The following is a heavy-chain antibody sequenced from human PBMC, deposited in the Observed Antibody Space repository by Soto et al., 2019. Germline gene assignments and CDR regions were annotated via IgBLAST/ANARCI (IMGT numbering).Heavy chain of an antibody. D-gene: IGHD3-16*01. J-gene: IGHJ4*02. CDR1: GGSFSGYY. Sequence: QVQLQQWGAGLLKPSETLSLTCAVYGGSFSGYYWSWIRQPPGKGLEWIGEINHSGSTNYNPSLKSRVTISVATSKNQFSRKLSSVTAADTAVYYCARGISYYPYDYIWGSRAGGFDYWGQGTLVTVSS. V-gene: IGHV4-34*01. CDR2: INHSGST. CDR3: ARGISYYPYDYIWGSRAGGFDY.